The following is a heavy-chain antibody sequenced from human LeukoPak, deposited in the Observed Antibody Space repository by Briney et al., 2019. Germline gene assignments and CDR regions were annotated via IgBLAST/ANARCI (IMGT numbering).Heavy chain of an antibody. J-gene: IGHJ4*02. CDR3: ARLDPYSSGHKIDY. CDR2: IYYSGST. V-gene: IGHV4-59*08. D-gene: IGHD6-19*01. Sequence: PSETLSLTCTVSGGSISSYYWSWIRQPPGKGLEWIGYIYYSGSTNYNPSLKSRVTISVDTSKNQFSLKLSSVTAADTAVYYCARLDPYSSGHKIDYWGQGTLVTVSS. CDR1: GGSISSYY.